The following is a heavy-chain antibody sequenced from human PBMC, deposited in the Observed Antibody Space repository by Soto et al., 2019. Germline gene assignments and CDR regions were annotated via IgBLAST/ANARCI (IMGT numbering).Heavy chain of an antibody. CDR1: GYTFTSYG. CDR3: ARDKGSSGYDYYYYYGMDV. J-gene: IGHJ6*02. V-gene: IGHV1-18*04. D-gene: IGHD3-22*01. CDR2: ISAYNGNT. Sequence: ASVKVSCKASGYTFTSYGISWVRQAPGQGLEWMGWISAYNGNTNYAQKLQGRVTMTTDTSTSTAYMELRSLRSDDTAVYYCARDKGSSGYDYYYYYGMDVWGQGTTVTVSS.